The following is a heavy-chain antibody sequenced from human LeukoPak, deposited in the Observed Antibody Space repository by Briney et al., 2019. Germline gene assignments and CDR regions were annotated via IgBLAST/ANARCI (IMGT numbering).Heavy chain of an antibody. V-gene: IGHV3-66*01. Sequence: GGSLRLSCAASGFTVSSNYMSWVRQAPGKGLEWVSILYSGGSTYYADSVKGRFTISRDNSKNTLYLQMNSLRAEDTAVYYCARAPWSFGDLGYWGQGTLVTVSS. D-gene: IGHD4-17*01. CDR3: ARAPWSFGDLGY. CDR2: LYSGGST. J-gene: IGHJ4*02. CDR1: GFTVSSNY.